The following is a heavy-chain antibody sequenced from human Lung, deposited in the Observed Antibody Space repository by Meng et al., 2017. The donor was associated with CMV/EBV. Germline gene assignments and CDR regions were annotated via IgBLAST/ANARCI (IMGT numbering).Heavy chain of an antibody. CDR3: ASPPPGVRGVEPQFSGLDAFDI. V-gene: IGHV3-21*01. J-gene: IGHJ3*02. CDR1: GFTFSSYS. CDR2: ISSSSSYI. Sequence: GESLKISCAASGFTFSSYSMNWVRQAPGKGLEWVSSISSSSSYIYYADSVKGRFTISRDNAKNSLYLQMNSLRAEDTAVYYCASPPPGVRGVEPQFSGLDAFDIWGQGTMVTVSS. D-gene: IGHD3-10*01.